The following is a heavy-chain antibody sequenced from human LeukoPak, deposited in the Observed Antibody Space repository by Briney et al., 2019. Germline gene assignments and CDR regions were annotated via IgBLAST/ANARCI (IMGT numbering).Heavy chain of an antibody. CDR3: AKSGDSSGYTFDY. CDR1: GFTFSSYS. CDR2: FSSST. Sequence: QPGGSLRLSCAASGFTFSSYSMTWVRQAPGRGLEWVSTFSSSTYYADSVKGRFTISRDNSKNTLYLQMHGLRAEDTAVYYCAKSGDSSGYTFDYWGQGSLVTVSS. D-gene: IGHD3-22*01. J-gene: IGHJ4*02. V-gene: IGHV3-23*01.